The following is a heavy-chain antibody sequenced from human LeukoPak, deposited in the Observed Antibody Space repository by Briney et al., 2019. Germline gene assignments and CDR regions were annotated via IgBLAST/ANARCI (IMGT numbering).Heavy chain of an antibody. CDR2: ISSSGSTI. J-gene: IGHJ4*02. CDR1: GFTFSSYE. D-gene: IGHD6-13*01. Sequence: GGSLRLSCAASGFTFSSYEMNWVRQAPGKGLEWVSYISSSGSTIYYADSVKGRFTISRDNAKNSLYLQMNSLRAEDTAVYYCARAMSSSWAFAYWGQETLVTVSS. CDR3: ARAMSSSWAFAY. V-gene: IGHV3-48*03.